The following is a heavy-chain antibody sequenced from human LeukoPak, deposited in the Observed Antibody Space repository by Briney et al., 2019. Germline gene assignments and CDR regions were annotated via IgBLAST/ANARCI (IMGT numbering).Heavy chain of an antibody. V-gene: IGHV4-59*08. CDR3: ARVIDQLWLPY. D-gene: IGHD5-18*01. CDR2: VYFTGRT. Sequence: SETLSLTCTVSGGSISSYYWSWIRQPPGKGLEWIAYVYFTGRTLYNPSLESRVTISVDTSKTQFSLRLTSVTAADTAVYYCARVIDQLWLPYWGQGTLVTVSS. CDR1: GGSISSYY. J-gene: IGHJ4*02.